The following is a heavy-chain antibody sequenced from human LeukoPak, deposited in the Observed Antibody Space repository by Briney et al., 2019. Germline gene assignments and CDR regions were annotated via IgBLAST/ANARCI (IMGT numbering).Heavy chain of an antibody. D-gene: IGHD4-17*01. CDR2: ISYDGSNK. J-gene: IGHJ5*02. CDR1: GFTFSSYG. CDR3: AKDLSYGDYAGSNWFDP. Sequence: GGSLRLSCAASGFTFSSYGMHWVRQAPGKGLEWVAVISYDGSNKYYADSVKGRFTISRDNSKNTLYLQMNSLRAEDTAVYYCAKDLSYGDYAGSNWFDPWGQGTLVTVSS. V-gene: IGHV3-30*18.